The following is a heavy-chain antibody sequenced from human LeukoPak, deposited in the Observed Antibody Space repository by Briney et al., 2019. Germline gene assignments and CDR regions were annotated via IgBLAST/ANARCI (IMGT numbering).Heavy chain of an antibody. CDR2: IYYSGST. J-gene: IGHJ4*02. CDR3: ARAFGGSGSYYNPRAPYDY. D-gene: IGHD3-10*01. Sequence: SETLSLTGTVSGGSNSSSSYYWGWIRQPPGKGLEWIGSIYYSGSTYYNPSLKSRVTISVDTSKNQFSLKLSSVTAADTAVYYCARAFGGSGSYYNPRAPYDYWGQGTLVTVSS. V-gene: IGHV4-39*07. CDR1: GGSNSSSSYY.